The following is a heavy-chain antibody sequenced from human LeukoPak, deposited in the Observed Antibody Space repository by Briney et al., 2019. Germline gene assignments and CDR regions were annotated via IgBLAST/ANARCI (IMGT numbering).Heavy chain of an antibody. CDR1: GYSITSDDW. D-gene: IGHD6-19*01. CDR2: IHHSGST. V-gene: IGHV4-38-2*02. J-gene: IGHJ2*01. CDR3: ARSYSSGSYWYFDL. Sequence: SSETLSLTCSVSGYSITSDDWWAWSRQSPEKGLEWIASIHHSGSTYYNPSFKSRATISVGTSKNQFSLKLTSVTAADTAVYYCARSYSSGSYWYFDLWGRGTLVTVSS.